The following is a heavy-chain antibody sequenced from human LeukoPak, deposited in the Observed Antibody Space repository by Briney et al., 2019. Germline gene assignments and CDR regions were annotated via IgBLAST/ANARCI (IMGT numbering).Heavy chain of an antibody. CDR2: INHSGST. V-gene: IGHV4-34*01. CDR3: ARELRFLEWLLSTGPSNAFDI. J-gene: IGHJ3*02. D-gene: IGHD3-3*01. CDR1: GGSFSGYY. Sequence: SETLSLTCAVYGGSFSGYYWSWIRQPPGKGLEWIGEINHSGSTNYNPSLKSRVTISVDTSKNQFSLKLSSVTAADTAVYYCARELRFLEWLLSTGPSNAFDIWGQETMVTVSS.